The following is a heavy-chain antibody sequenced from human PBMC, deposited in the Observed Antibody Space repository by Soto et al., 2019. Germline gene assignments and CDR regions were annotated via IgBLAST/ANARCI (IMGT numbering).Heavy chain of an antibody. Sequence: GXSVKVSCKVSGYCLTALSIHWVRQAPGKGLEWMGGFDREDGETIYAQKFQGRVTMTEDASTDSAYMELSSLTSEDTAIYYCAHGEGIVKSIVYFDYWGQGPLVTVSS. J-gene: IGHJ4*02. V-gene: IGHV1-24*01. CDR3: AHGEGIVKSIVYFDY. CDR2: FDREDGET. D-gene: IGHD1-26*01. CDR1: GYCLTALS.